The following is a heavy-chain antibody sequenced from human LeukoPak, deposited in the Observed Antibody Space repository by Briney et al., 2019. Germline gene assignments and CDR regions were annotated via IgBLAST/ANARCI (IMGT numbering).Heavy chain of an antibody. D-gene: IGHD6-13*01. V-gene: IGHV3-7*03. Sequence: GGSLRLSCAASGFTFSSYWMTWFRQAPGKGLEWVANIKGDGSEKYYVDSVKGRFTISRDNAKSSLYLQMSSLRAEDTAVYSCARAGVYSSSRYWFDYWGQGTLVTASS. CDR3: ARAGVYSSSRYWFDY. CDR1: GFTFSSYW. J-gene: IGHJ4*02. CDR2: IKGDGSEK.